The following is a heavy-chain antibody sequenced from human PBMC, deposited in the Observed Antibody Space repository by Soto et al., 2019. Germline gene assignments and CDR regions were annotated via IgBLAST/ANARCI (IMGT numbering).Heavy chain of an antibody. Sequence: EVQLLESGGGLVQPGGSLRLSCAASGFTFSSYAMSWVRQAPGKGLEWVSVISGNGGSTYYTDSVKGRFTISRDNSKNTLYLQMNSLRAEDTAIYYCAKLSDDFWRGGLNWFDPWGQGTLVTVSS. V-gene: IGHV3-23*01. D-gene: IGHD3-3*01. CDR2: ISGNGGST. J-gene: IGHJ5*02. CDR3: AKLSDDFWRGGLNWFDP. CDR1: GFTFSSYA.